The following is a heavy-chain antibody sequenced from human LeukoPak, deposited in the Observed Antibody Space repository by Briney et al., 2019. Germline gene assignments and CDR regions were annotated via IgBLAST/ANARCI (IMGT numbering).Heavy chain of an antibody. CDR3: AREEISSTSANWFDP. V-gene: IGHV1-69*13. CDR2: IIPIFGTA. Sequence: SVKVSCKASGYTFTGYYMHWVRQAPGQGLEWMGGIIPIFGTANYAQKFQGRVTITADESTSTAYMELSSLRSEDTAVYYCAREEISSTSANWFDPWGQGTLVTVSS. D-gene: IGHD2-2*01. CDR1: GYTFTGYY. J-gene: IGHJ5*02.